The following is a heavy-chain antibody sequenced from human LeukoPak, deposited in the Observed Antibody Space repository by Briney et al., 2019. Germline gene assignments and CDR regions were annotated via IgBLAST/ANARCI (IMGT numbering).Heavy chain of an antibody. CDR1: GLTFSSYA. V-gene: IGHV3-30*04. CDR2: ISNDGSSK. CDR3: AKDMSPYSSGWYQG. D-gene: IGHD6-19*01. J-gene: IGHJ4*02. Sequence: GRSLRLSCAASGLTFSSYAMHWVRQAPGKGLEWVALISNDGSSKYYTDSVKGRFTISRDNAKNSLYLQMNSLRAEDTALYYCAKDMSPYSSGWYQGWGQGTLVTVSS.